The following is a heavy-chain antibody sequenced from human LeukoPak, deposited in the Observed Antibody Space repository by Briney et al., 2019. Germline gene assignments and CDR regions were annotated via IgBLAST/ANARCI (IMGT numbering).Heavy chain of an antibody. V-gene: IGHV4-59*01. CDR1: GGSIKNYY. D-gene: IGHD3-10*01. CDR3: ARDVPRGTGYMDV. J-gene: IGHJ6*03. Sequence: PSETLSLTCTVSGGSIKNYYWTWIRQPPGKRLEWIGYIYYSGSTSSNPSLKSRVTISVDTSKNQFSLRLKYVTAADTAVYYCARDVPRGTGYMDVWGKGTTLTVSS. CDR2: IYYSGST.